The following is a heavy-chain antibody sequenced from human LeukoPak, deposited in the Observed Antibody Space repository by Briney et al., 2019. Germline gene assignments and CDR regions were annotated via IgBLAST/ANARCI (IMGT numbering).Heavy chain of an antibody. CDR3: ARGLGYCTSTTCLLPFDY. D-gene: IGHD2-2*01. CDR2: IYSGGGT. V-gene: IGHV3-53*01. CDR1: GFTVSTYY. J-gene: IGHJ4*02. Sequence: GGSLRLSCAASGFTVSTYYMTWVRQAPGKGLECVSVIYSGGGTYYADSVKGRFTVSRDNSKNTLYLQMNSLRAEDTAMYYCARGLGYCTSTTCLLPFDYWGQGTLVTVSS.